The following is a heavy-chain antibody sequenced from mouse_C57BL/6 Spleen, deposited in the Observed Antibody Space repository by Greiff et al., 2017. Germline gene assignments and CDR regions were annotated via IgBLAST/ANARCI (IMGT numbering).Heavy chain of an antibody. Sequence: QVQLQQPGAELVRPGTSVKLSCKASGYTFTSYWMHWVKQRPGQGLEWIGVIDPSDSYTNYNQKFKGKATLTVDTSSSTAYMQLSSLTSEDSAVYYCAPSTTSYYAMGYWGQGTSVTVSS. CDR3: APSTTSYYAMGY. V-gene: IGHV1-59*01. J-gene: IGHJ4*01. CDR2: IDPSDSYT. D-gene: IGHD2-14*01. CDR1: GYTFTSYW.